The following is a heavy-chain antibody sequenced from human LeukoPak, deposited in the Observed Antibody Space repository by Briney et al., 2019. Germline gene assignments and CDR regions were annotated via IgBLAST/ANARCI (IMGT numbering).Heavy chain of an antibody. J-gene: IGHJ4*02. CDR3: ARVSSTELLDY. CDR1: GFIFSNYW. D-gene: IGHD1-26*01. V-gene: IGHV3-7*01. CDR2: INQDASEK. Sequence: PGGSLRLSCAASGFIFSNYWMGWVRQAPGKGLEWVASINQDASEKYYVDSVKGRFTISRDNAKKSLYLQMNSLRAEDTAVYYCARVSSTELLDYWGQGTLVTVSS.